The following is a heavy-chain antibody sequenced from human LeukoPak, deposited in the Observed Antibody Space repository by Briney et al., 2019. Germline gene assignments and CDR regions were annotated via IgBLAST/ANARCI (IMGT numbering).Heavy chain of an antibody. CDR2: ISGSGGST. V-gene: IGHV3-23*01. D-gene: IGHD3-10*01. CDR1: GFTFSAYA. Sequence: GGSLRLSCAVSGFTFSAYAMSWVRQAPGKRLEWVSAISGSGGSTYYAESVKGRFTISRDNSKNTLSLQMNSLRAEDTAVYYCATLAAHYYGSAYGMDVRGQGTTVTVSS. J-gene: IGHJ6*02. CDR3: ATLAAHYYGSAYGMDV.